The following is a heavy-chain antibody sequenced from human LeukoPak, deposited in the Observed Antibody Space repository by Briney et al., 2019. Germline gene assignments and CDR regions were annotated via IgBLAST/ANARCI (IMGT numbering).Heavy chain of an antibody. J-gene: IGHJ6*03. CDR1: GYSFTSYW. D-gene: IGHD5-12*01. Sequence: GESLKISCKGSGYSFTSYWIGWVRQAPGQGLEWMGWINPNSGGTNYAQKFQGRVTMTGDTSISTAYMELRRLRSDDTAVYYCASFVATTPYNYYYYMDVWGKGTTVTVSS. CDR3: ASFVATTPYNYYYYMDV. CDR2: INPNSGGT. V-gene: IGHV1-2*02.